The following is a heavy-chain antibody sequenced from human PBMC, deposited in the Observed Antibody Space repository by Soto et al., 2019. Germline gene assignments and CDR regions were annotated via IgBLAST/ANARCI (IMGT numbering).Heavy chain of an antibody. CDR3: TRDRTYYYGSGSAAFDY. J-gene: IGHJ4*02. V-gene: IGHV3-49*04. CDR1: GFTLGDYA. D-gene: IGHD3-10*01. CDR2: IRSKAYGGTT. Sequence: GGSLRLSCAASGFTLGDYAMSWVRQAPGKGLEWVGFIRSKAYGGTTEYAASVKGRFTISRDDSKSIAYLQMNSLKTEDTAAYYCTRDRTYYYGSGSAAFDYWGQGTLVTVSS.